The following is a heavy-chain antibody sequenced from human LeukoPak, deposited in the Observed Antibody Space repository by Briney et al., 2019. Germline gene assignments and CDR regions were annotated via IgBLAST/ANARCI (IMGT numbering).Heavy chain of an antibody. CDR2: VYASGAT. CDR3: ARHGKGVTYFYTFDI. Sequence: KASETLSLTCTVSGGSITNYCWSWIRQPPGEGLEWIGYVYASGATNSNPSLKSRVTISVDTSKNQFSLKLSSVTAADTAVYYCARHGKGVTYFYTFDIWGQGTVVAVSS. J-gene: IGHJ3*02. CDR1: GGSITNYC. V-gene: IGHV4-59*08. D-gene: IGHD2/OR15-2a*01.